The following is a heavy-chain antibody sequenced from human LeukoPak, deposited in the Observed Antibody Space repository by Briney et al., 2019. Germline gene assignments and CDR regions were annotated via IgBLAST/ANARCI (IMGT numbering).Heavy chain of an antibody. V-gene: IGHV1-18*01. CDR3: AREVTMSAPFDY. J-gene: IGHJ4*02. Sequence: VSVKVSCKASGYTFTSYGISWVRQAPGQGLEWMGWISAYNGNTNYAQKLQGRVTMTRDMSTSTVYMELSSLRSEDTAVYYCAREVTMSAPFDYWGQGTLVTVSS. CDR1: GYTFTSYG. CDR2: ISAYNGNT. D-gene: IGHD3-3*01.